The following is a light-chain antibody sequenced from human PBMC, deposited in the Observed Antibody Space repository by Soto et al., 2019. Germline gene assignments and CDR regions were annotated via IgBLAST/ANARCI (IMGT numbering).Light chain of an antibody. Sequence: QSVLTQSPSASGTPGQRVSISCSGSTSNIGTNTVSWYQPVPGTAPKLLIYSNDQRPSAVPGRFSGSKSGTSASLAISGLLCEDEADYYCATWDDSLNVVFGGGTKLTVL. CDR3: ATWDDSLNVV. CDR2: SND. CDR1: TSNIGTNT. J-gene: IGLJ2*01. V-gene: IGLV1-44*01.